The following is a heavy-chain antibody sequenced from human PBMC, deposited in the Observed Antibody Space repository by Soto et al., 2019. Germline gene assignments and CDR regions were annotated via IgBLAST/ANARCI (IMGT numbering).Heavy chain of an antibody. J-gene: IGHJ4*02. CDR1: GGSISSSSYY. CDR3: AITSMVRGVINYDY. CDR2: IYYSGST. D-gene: IGHD3-10*01. Sequence: QLQLQESGPGLVKPSETLSLTCTVSGGSISSSSYYWGWIRQPPGKGLEWIGSIYYSGSTYYNPSLKIRVTISVDTSKNQFCLKLSSVTAADTAVYYCAITSMVRGVINYDYWGQGTLVTVSS. V-gene: IGHV4-39*01.